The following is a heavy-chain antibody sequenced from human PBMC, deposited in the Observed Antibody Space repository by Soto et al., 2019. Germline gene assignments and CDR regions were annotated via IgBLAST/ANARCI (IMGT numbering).Heavy chain of an antibody. D-gene: IGHD6-13*01. Sequence: QVQLVESGGGVVQPGRSLRLSCAASGFTFSSHAMHWVRQAPGKGLEWVAVVSNDGNTKFYADSVKGRFTISRDNSKNALYLQMNSLRAEDTALYYCASPRIAAPNTPVDYWGQGTLVTVSP. V-gene: IGHV3-30-3*01. CDR2: VSNDGNTK. CDR1: GFTFSSHA. J-gene: IGHJ4*02. CDR3: ASPRIAAPNTPVDY.